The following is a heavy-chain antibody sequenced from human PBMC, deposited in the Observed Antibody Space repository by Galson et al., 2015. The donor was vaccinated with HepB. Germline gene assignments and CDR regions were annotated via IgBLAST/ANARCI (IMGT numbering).Heavy chain of an antibody. V-gene: IGHV2-5*02. Sequence: PALVTPTQTLTLTCTFSGFSLRTSGVGVGWIRQPPGKALEWLALIYWDDDKRYSPSLKSRLTITKDTSKHQVVLTMTNMDPVDTATYYCAHSQGVTTYLSYYYYYMDVWGKGTTFTVSS. D-gene: IGHD4-17*01. CDR1: GFSLRTSGVG. J-gene: IGHJ6*03. CDR3: AHSQGVTTYLSYYYYYMDV. CDR2: IYWDDDK.